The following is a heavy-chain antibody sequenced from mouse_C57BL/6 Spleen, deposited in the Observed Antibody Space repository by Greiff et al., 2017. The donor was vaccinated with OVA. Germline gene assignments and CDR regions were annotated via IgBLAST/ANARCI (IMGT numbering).Heavy chain of an antibody. CDR3: ARSGDYDRDYYAMDY. V-gene: IGHV1-54*01. D-gene: IGHD2-4*01. Sequence: VQVVESGAELVRPGTSVKVSCKASGYAFTNYLIEWVKQRPGQGLEWIGVINPGSGGTNYNEKFKGKATLTADKSSSTAYMQLSSLTSEDSAVYFCARSGDYDRDYYAMDYWGQGTSVTVSS. J-gene: IGHJ4*01. CDR1: GYAFTNYL. CDR2: INPGSGGT.